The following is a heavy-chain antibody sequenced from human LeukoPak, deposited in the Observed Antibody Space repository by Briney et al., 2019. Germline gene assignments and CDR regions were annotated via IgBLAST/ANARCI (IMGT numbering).Heavy chain of an antibody. CDR2: IIPIFGTA. CDR3: ARDPNIGSYYFDY. D-gene: IGHD1-26*01. Sequence: SVKVSCKASGGTFSSYVISWVRQAPGQGLVWMGRIIPIFGTANYAQKLQGRVTITTDESTSTAYMELSSLRSEDTAVYYCARDPNIGSYYFDYWGQGTLVTVSS. CDR1: GGTFSSYV. V-gene: IGHV1-69*05. J-gene: IGHJ4*02.